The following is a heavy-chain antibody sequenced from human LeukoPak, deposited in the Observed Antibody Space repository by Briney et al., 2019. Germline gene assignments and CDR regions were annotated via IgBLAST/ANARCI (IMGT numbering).Heavy chain of an antibody. V-gene: IGHV3-48*04. D-gene: IGHD3-22*01. CDR3: ARGDYGSSGYYSFFDY. J-gene: IGHJ4*02. CDR2: ISGSGRTI. Sequence: GGSLRLSCAASGFIFSSYSMHWVRQAPGKGLEWVSFISGSGRTIYYADSVKGRFTISRDNAKNSLYLQMNSLRAEDTAGYYCARGDYGSSGYYSFFDYWGQGTLVTVSS. CDR1: GFIFSSYS.